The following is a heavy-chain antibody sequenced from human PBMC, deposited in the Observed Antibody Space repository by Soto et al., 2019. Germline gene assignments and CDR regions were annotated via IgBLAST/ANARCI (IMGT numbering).Heavy chain of an antibody. J-gene: IGHJ4*02. CDR3: ARAWKGNPLLHPVDY. CDR2: ISAYNGNT. V-gene: IGHV1-18*01. D-gene: IGHD2-2*02. CDR1: GYTFTSYG. Sequence: QVQLVQSGAEVKKPGASVKVSCKASGYTFTSYGISWVRQAPGQGLEWMGWISAYNGNTNYAQKLEGRVTMNTDTSTSTAYMELRSLRSDDTAVYYCARAWKGNPLLHPVDYWGQGTLVTVSS.